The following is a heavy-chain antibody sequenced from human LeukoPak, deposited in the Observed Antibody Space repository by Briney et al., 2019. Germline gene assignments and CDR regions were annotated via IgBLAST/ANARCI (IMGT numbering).Heavy chain of an antibody. CDR1: GDSISSGDYY. V-gene: IGHV4-61*02. CDR2: ISSSGST. D-gene: IGHD4-17*01. Sequence: SETLSLTCTVSGDSISSGDYYWSWIRQPAGKGLEWIGRISSSGSTNYNPSLKSRVTISVDTSKNQFSLKLSSVTAADTAVYYCARVPTVTFFDYWGQGTLVTVSS. CDR3: ARVPTVTFFDY. J-gene: IGHJ4*02.